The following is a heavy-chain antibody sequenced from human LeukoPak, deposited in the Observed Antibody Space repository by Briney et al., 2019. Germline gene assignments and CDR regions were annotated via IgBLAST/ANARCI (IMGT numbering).Heavy chain of an antibody. J-gene: IGHJ4*02. Sequence: GGSLRLSCAASGFTFSSYAMSWVRQAPEKGLEWVSTISGSGGGTYYADSVKGRFTISRDDSKNTLYLQMNSLRAEDTAVYYCAKDLGRYRNNYFDYEGQGTLVTVSS. CDR3: AKDLGRYRNNYFDY. CDR2: ISGSGGGT. D-gene: IGHD1-26*01. V-gene: IGHV3-23*01. CDR1: GFTFSSYA.